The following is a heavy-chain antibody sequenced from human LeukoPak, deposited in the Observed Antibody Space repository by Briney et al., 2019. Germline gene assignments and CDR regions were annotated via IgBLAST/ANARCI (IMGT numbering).Heavy chain of an antibody. CDR2: INSDASST. V-gene: IGHV3-74*01. Sequence: GGSLRLSCAASGFTFSSYWMHWVRQAPGKGLVWVSRINSDASSTSYADSVKGRFTISRDNAKNTLYLQMNSLRAEDTAVYYCAGESSTSTTYLDAFDIWGQGTMVTVSS. J-gene: IGHJ3*02. D-gene: IGHD2-2*01. CDR1: GFTFSSYW. CDR3: AGESSTSTTYLDAFDI.